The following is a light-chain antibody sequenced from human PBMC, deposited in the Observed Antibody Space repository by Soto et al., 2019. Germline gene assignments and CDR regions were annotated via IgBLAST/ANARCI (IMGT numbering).Light chain of an antibody. V-gene: IGKV1-9*01. J-gene: IGKJ5*01. Sequence: DIQLTQSPSFLSASVGDRVTITCRASQGISSYLAWYLQKPGKAPKLLIYAASTLQSGVPSRFSGSGSGTEFTLTISRLQPEDFATYYCQQLNSYPITFGQGTRLEIK. CDR3: QQLNSYPIT. CDR1: QGISSY. CDR2: AAS.